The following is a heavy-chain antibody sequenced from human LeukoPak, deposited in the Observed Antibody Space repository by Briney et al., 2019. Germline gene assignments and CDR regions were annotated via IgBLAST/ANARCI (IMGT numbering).Heavy chain of an antibody. D-gene: IGHD2-2*01. CDR1: GGSISNYY. CDR2: IYYSGST. Sequence: SETLSFTCTVSGGSISNYYWSWIRQPSGKGLEWIGYIYYSGSTNYNPSLKSRVTISVDTSKNQFSLKLSSVTAADTAVYYCARALPLVPAAAWFDPWGQGTLATVSS. V-gene: IGHV4-59*01. CDR3: ARALPLVPAAAWFDP. J-gene: IGHJ5*02.